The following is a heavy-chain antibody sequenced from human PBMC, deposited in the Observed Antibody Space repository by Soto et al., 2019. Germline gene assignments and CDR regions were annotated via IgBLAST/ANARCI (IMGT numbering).Heavy chain of an antibody. CDR1: GYTLTSYG. Sequence: QVQLVQSGAEVKKPGASVKVSCKASGYTLTSYGISWVRQAPGQGLEWMGWISAYNGNTNYAQKLQVRVTMATDTSTSTAYMELRRLRSDHTAVYYFARDLHGDPYYWGQGTLGRVSS. D-gene: IGHD4-17*01. CDR3: ARDLHGDPYY. V-gene: IGHV1-18*01. J-gene: IGHJ4*01. CDR2: ISAYNGNT.